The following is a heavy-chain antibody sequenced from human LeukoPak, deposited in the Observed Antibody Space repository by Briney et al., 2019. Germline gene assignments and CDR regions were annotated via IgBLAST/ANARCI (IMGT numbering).Heavy chain of an antibody. CDR3: ARVWCSSSSCYSSADL. D-gene: IGHD2-15*01. Sequence: PGRSLRLSCSASGFTFSTYGMHWVRQAPGKGLEWVAVIWYDGSIKYYEDSVKGRVTVSRDNSKSTVYLQMNSLRAEDTAVYYCARVWCSSSSCYSSADLWGQGTLVTVSS. V-gene: IGHV3-33*01. CDR2: IWYDGSIK. J-gene: IGHJ5*02. CDR1: GFTFSTYG.